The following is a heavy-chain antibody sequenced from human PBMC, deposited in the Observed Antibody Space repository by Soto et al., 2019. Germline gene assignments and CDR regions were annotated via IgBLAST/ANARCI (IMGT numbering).Heavy chain of an antibody. CDR2: IYSGGST. CDR3: ARAKTRLNGTTRRYYYYYGMDV. Sequence: GALRVTCAASGFTGSSKYRSWVRQAPGKGLEWGSVIYSGGSTYYADSVKGLFTISRDNSKNTLYLQMNSLRDEDTAVYYCARAKTRLNGTTRRYYYYYGMDVWGQGTTVTVYS. D-gene: IGHD1-20*01. CDR1: GFTGSSKY. V-gene: IGHV3-53*01. J-gene: IGHJ6*02.